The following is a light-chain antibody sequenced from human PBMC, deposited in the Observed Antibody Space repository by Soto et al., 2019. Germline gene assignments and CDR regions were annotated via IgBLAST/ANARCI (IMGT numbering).Light chain of an antibody. CDR1: SSDVGSYNL. CDR3: CSYAGSSTFFYV. CDR2: EGS. V-gene: IGLV2-23*03. Sequence: QSVLTQPASVSGSPGQSITISCTGTSSDVGSYNLVSWYQQHPGKAPKLMIYEGSKRPSGVSNRFSGSKSGNTASLTISGLQAEDEADYYCCSYAGSSTFFYVGGHGTKVTGL. J-gene: IGLJ1*01.